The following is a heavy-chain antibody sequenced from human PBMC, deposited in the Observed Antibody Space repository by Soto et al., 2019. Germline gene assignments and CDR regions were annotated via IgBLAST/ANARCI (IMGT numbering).Heavy chain of an antibody. J-gene: IGHJ6*02. CDR1: GFTFSGSD. CDR2: VRSKIHNYAT. Sequence: GGSLRLSCSASGFTFSGSDLHWVRQYPGEGPEWVGRVRSKIHNYATSFADSVRGRFTNSRNDSDNTVSLEMSGLKSEDTALYYCSRHEEGRRMVFYGMDVWGQGTTVTVSS. CDR3: SRHEEGRRMVFYGMDV. V-gene: IGHV3-73*01. D-gene: IGHD2-8*01.